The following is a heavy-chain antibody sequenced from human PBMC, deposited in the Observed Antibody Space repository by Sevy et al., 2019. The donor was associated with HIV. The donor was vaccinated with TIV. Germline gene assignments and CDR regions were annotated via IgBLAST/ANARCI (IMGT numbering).Heavy chain of an antibody. V-gene: IGHV4-61*02. Sequence: SETLSLTCTVSGGSISSGSYYWSWIRQPAGKGLEWIGRIYTSGSTDYNPSLKSRVTMSVDTSKNQFSLKLSSVTAADTAMYYCGREGGEDYWGQGTLVTVSS. D-gene: IGHD3-10*01. CDR2: IYTSGST. J-gene: IGHJ4*02. CDR1: GGSISSGSYY. CDR3: GREGGEDY.